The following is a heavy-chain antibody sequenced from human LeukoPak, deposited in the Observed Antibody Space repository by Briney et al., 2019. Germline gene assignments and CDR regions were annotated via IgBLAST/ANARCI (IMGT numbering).Heavy chain of an antibody. CDR1: GFTVSSSY. J-gene: IGHJ6*02. V-gene: IGHV3-53*05. Sequence: PGGSLRLSCAASGFTVSSSYMSWVRQAPGKGLEWVSVIYAGGSTYYADSVKGRFTISRDNSKNTLYLQMNSLRAEDTAVYYCAKDPGSSGWYESYYGMDVWGQGTTVTVSS. D-gene: IGHD6-19*01. CDR2: IYAGGST. CDR3: AKDPGSSGWYESYYGMDV.